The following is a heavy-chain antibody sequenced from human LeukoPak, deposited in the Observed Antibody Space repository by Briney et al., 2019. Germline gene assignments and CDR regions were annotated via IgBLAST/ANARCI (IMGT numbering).Heavy chain of an antibody. Sequence: PGGSLRLSCAASGFTFSTYAMNWVPQAPGKGLEWVSGINSNGDEIYYADSVWGRFTISRDNSNNALYLQMDSLRAEDTAVYYCANWIGSSSRDYWGQGTLVTVSS. CDR1: GFTFSTYA. CDR2: INSNGDEI. D-gene: IGHD6-6*01. CDR3: ANWIGSSSRDY. V-gene: IGHV3-23*01. J-gene: IGHJ4*02.